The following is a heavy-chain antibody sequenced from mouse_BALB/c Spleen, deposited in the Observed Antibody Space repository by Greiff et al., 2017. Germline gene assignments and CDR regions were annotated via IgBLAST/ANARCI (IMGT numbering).Heavy chain of an antibody. D-gene: IGHD2-4*01. J-gene: IGHJ3*01. CDR2: INPNNGGT. CDR3: ERWVYDYDWFAY. Sequence: EVQLQQSGPELVKPGASVKISCKTSGYTFTEYNMHWVKQSHGQSLEWIGGINPNNGGTSYNQKFKGKATLTVDKSSSTAYMELRSLTSEDSAVYYCERWVYDYDWFAYWGQGTLVTVSA. V-gene: IGHV1-18*01. CDR1: GYTFTEYN.